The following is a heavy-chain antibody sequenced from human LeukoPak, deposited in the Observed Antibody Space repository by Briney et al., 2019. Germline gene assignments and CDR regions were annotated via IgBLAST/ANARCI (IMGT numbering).Heavy chain of an antibody. J-gene: IGHJ1*01. CDR1: GFSFNTYA. CDR3: AQQGGYCSSGSFYFTY. Sequence: PGGSLRLSCAASGFSFNTYAMSWVRQAPGKGLEWVSAISNTGGSTYYADSVKGRFTISRDKSKNTLSLQMNSLRAEDTAVYYCAQQGGYCSSGSFYFTYWGKGTLVTVSS. D-gene: IGHD2-15*01. CDR2: ISNTGGST. V-gene: IGHV3-23*01.